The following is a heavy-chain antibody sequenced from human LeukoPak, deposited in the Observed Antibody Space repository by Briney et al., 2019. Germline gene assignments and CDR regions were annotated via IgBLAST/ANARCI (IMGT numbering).Heavy chain of an antibody. J-gene: IGHJ4*02. D-gene: IGHD3-22*01. V-gene: IGHV3-21*01. CDR1: GFTFSSYS. Sequence: GGSLRLSCAASGFTFSSYSMNWVRQAPGKGLEWVSSISSSSSYIYYADSVKGRFTISRDNAKNSLYLQMNSLRAEDTAMYYCASDTYYYDSSGSYAHRPLDYRGQGTLVTVSS. CDR2: ISSSSSYI. CDR3: ASDTYYYDSSGSYAHRPLDY.